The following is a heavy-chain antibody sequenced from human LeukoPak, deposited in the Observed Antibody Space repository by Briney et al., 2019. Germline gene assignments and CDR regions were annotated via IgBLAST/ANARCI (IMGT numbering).Heavy chain of an antibody. CDR1: GFTFSSYW. D-gene: IGHD3-22*01. J-gene: IGHJ4*02. CDR2: INSDGSST. V-gene: IGHV3-74*01. CDR3: ARAVPYYYDSSGLDY. Sequence: GGSLRLSCAASGFTFSSYWMHWVRHAPGKGLVWVSRINSDGSSTSYADSVKGRFTISRDNAKNTLYLQMNSLRAEDTAVYYCARAVPYYYDSSGLDYWGQGTLSPSPQ.